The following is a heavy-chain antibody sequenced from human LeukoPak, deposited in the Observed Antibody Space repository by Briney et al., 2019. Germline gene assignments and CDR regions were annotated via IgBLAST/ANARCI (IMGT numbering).Heavy chain of an antibody. J-gene: IGHJ4*02. CDR3: ARIWGSYGGNPYFDY. V-gene: IGHV4-31*03. CDR2: IYYSGST. CDR1: GGSISSGGSY. D-gene: IGHD4-23*01. Sequence: PSQTPSLTCTVSGGSISSGGSYWSWIRQHPGKGLEWIGYIYYSGSTYYNPSLKSRVTISVDTSKNQFSLKLSSVTAADTAVYYCARIWGSYGGNPYFDYWGQGTLVTVSS.